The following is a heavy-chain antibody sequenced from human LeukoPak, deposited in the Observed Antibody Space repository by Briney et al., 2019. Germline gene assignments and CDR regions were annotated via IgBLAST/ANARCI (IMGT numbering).Heavy chain of an antibody. D-gene: IGHD3-22*01. CDR2: ISSSSSYI. CDR3: ARGYYDSSGYYPL. J-gene: IGHJ4*02. V-gene: IGHV3-21*01. CDR1: GFTFSSYS. Sequence: GGSLRLSCAASGFTFSSYSMNWVRQTPGKGLEWVSSISSSSSYIYYADSVKGRFTISRDNAKNSLYLQMNSLRAEDTAVYYCARGYYDSSGYYPLWGQGTLVTVSS.